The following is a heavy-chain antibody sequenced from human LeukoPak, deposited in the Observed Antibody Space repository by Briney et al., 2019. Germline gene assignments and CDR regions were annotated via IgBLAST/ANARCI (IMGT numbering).Heavy chain of an antibody. CDR2: INHSGST. CDR3: ARRGNVFYYGMDV. J-gene: IGHJ6*02. CDR1: GGSFSGYY. V-gene: IGHV4-34*01. Sequence: SETLSLTCAVYGGSFSGYYWSWIRQPPGKGLEWIGEINHSGSTNYNPSLKSRVTISVDTSKNQFSLKLSSVTAADTAVYYCARRGNVFYYGMDVWGQGTTVTVSS. D-gene: IGHD2-8*01.